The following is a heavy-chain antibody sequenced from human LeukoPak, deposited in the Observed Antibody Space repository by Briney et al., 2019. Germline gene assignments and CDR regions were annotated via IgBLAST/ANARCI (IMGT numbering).Heavy chain of an antibody. D-gene: IGHD4-17*01. J-gene: IGHJ6*02. V-gene: IGHV3-21*01. CDR3: AYGTNDYGDYPRYYGMDV. CDR1: GFTFTSYS. CDR2: ISSSSSYI. Sequence: GGSLRLSCAASGFTFTSYSMNWVRQAPGKALERVSSISSSSSYIYYADSVKGRFTISRDNAKNSLYLQMNSLRAEDTAVYYCAYGTNDYGDYPRYYGMDVWGQGTTVTVSS.